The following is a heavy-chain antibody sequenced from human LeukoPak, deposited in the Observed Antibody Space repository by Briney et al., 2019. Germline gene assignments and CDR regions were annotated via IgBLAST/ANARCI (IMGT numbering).Heavy chain of an antibody. CDR2: IYNTGRV. Sequence: SETLSLTCTVSGGSISSYYWSWIRQPAGKGLEWIGRIYNTGRVTYNPSLEGRVTISIDTSKNHFSLQLNSVTAADTAVYFCASGDFDCWGQGTLVTVSS. V-gene: IGHV4-4*07. J-gene: IGHJ4*02. CDR1: GGSISSYY. CDR3: ASGDFDC.